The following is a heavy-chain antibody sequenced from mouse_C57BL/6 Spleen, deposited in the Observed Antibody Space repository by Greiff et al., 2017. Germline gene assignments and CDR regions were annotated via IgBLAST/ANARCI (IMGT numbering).Heavy chain of an antibody. J-gene: IGHJ1*03. CDR2: IDPSDSYT. CDR1: GYTFTSYW. V-gene: IGHV1-69*01. Sequence: QVQLQQPGAELVMPGASVKLSCKASGYTFTSYWMHWVKQRPGQGLEWIGEIDPSDSYTNYNQLFTGKSTWTVDKSTSTAYMQLSILTSEDSAVYYCARGLGSSYWYFDVWGTGTTVTVSS. D-gene: IGHD1-1*01. CDR3: ARGLGSSYWYFDV.